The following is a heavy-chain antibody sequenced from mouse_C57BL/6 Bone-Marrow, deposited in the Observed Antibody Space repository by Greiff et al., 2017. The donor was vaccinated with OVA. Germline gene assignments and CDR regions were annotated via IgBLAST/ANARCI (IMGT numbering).Heavy chain of an antibody. CDR1: GYTFTSYW. CDR2: LHPSDSDT. V-gene: IGHV1-74*01. CDR3: AIAPPPSWFAY. D-gene: IGHD6-1*01. J-gene: IGHJ3*01. Sequence: QVQLQQPGAELVKPGASVKVSCKASGYTFTSYWVHWVKQRPGQGLEWIGRLHPSDSDTNYNQKFKGKATLTVDKSSSTAYMQLSSLTSEDSAVYYCAIAPPPSWFAYWGQGTLVTVSA.